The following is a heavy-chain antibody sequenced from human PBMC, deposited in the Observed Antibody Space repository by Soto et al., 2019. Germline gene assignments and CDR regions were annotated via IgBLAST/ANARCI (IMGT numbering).Heavy chain of an antibody. V-gene: IGHV4-30-4*01. CDR2: IYYSGST. D-gene: IGHD4-17*01. CDR1: GGSISSGDYY. J-gene: IGHJ2*01. Sequence: SETLSLTCTVSGGSISSGDYYWSWIRQPPGKGLEWIGYIYYSGSTYYNPSLKSRVTISVDTSKNQFSLKLSSVTAADTAVYYCARAKRFVTTGYWYFDLCGRGTLVTVSS. CDR3: ARAKRFVTTGYWYFDL.